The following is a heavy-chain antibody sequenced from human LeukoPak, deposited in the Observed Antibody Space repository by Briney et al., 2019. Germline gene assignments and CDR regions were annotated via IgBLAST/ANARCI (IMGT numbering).Heavy chain of an antibody. D-gene: IGHD2-2*01. Sequence: ASVKVSCKTSGYTFTNYDINWVRQATGQGLEWMGWMNPNSGNTGYTQKFQGRISMTRSTSISTAYMELSSLRSEDTAVYYCARGTYCSSTSCSTSPYFGYWGQGTLVTVSS. CDR2: MNPNSGNT. CDR1: GYTFTNYD. V-gene: IGHV1-8*01. CDR3: ARGTYCSSTSCSTSPYFGY. J-gene: IGHJ4*02.